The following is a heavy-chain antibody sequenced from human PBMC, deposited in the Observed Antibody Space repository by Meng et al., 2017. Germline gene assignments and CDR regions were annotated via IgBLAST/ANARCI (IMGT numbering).Heavy chain of an antibody. CDR3: ARDYSDSSSWYREYYYGMDV. J-gene: IGHJ6*02. D-gene: IGHD6-13*01. CDR2: IWYDGSNK. Sequence: GGSLRLSCAASGFTFSSYGMHWVRQAPGKGLEWVAVIWYDGSNKYYADSAKGRFTISRDNSKNTLYLQMNSLRAEDTAVYYCARDYSDSSSWYREYYYGMDVWGQGTTVTVS. V-gene: IGHV3-33*01. CDR1: GFTFSSYG.